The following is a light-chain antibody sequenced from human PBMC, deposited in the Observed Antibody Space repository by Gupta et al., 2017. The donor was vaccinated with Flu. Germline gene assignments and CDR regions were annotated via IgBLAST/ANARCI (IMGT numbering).Light chain of an antibody. CDR3: CSYAGTNNWL. Sequence: QSALTQTRSLSGSPGPSVTISCSGTSYDIGTYNFVSWYQQQPGNAPMLLIFDVTRRPSGVPDRFSASKSGNTASLTISGLQPDDEADYYCCSYAGTNNWLFGGGTKLTVL. CDR2: DVT. CDR1: SYDIGTYNF. V-gene: IGLV2-11*01. J-gene: IGLJ2*01.